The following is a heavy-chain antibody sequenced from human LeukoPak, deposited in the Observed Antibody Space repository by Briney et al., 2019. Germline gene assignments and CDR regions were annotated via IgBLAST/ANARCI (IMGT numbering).Heavy chain of an antibody. CDR1: GFTFSSFT. CDR2: IHSDGIGT. D-gene: IGHD3-10*02. CDR3: ARDHYYVPDY. Sequence: GGSLRLSCAASGFTFSSFTMHWVRQAPGKGLVWVSRIHSDGIGTTYADSVKGRFTISRDNSKNTLDLQMNNLRAEDTAVYYCARDHYYVPDYWGQGTLVTVSS. V-gene: IGHV3-74*03. J-gene: IGHJ4*02.